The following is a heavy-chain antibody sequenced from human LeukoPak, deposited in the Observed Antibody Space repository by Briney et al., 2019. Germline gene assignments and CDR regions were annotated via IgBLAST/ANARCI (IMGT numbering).Heavy chain of an antibody. Sequence: GGSLRLSCTGSGFTLTSYAMNWVRLAPGQGLEWVSSSSSSSSDIYYTDSVKGRFTISRDNAKNSLYLQMNSLRAEDTAVYYCVTDYGGSSGAFDIWGQGTMVTVSS. V-gene: IGHV3-21*01. CDR1: GFTLTSYA. D-gene: IGHD4-23*01. J-gene: IGHJ3*02. CDR2: SSSSSSDI. CDR3: VTDYGGSSGAFDI.